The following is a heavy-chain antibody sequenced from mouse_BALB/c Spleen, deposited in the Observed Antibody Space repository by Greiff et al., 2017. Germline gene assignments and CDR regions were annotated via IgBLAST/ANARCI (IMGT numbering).Heavy chain of an antibody. D-gene: IGHD2-1*01. V-gene: IGHV2-9*02. CDR1: GFSLTSYG. CDR3: ASYYGNYAWYFDV. J-gene: IGHJ1*01. CDR2: IWAGGST. Sequence: VHLVESGPGLVAPSQSLSITCTVSGFSLTSYGVHWVRQPPGKGLEWLGVIWAGGSTNYNSALMSRLSISKDNSTSQVFLKMNSLQTDDTAMYYCASYYGNYAWYFDVWGAGTTVTVSS.